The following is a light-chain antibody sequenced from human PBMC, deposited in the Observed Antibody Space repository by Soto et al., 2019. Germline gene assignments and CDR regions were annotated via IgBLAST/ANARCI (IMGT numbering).Light chain of an antibody. CDR3: HQYYKWPLT. J-gene: IGKJ4*01. Sequence: EIVITQSPATLSVSPRERSTLSCGASQSAISNLAWYQQKPGQTPRLLIYDASTRATDIPARFSGSGSGTDFTLTISRLLSEDFAVYYCHQYYKWPLTFGGGTKVDIK. V-gene: IGKV3-15*01. CDR1: QSAISN. CDR2: DAS.